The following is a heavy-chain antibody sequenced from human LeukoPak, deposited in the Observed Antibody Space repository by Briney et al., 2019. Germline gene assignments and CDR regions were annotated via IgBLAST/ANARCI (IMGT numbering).Heavy chain of an antibody. CDR2: IIPILGIA. Sequence: SVKVSCKASGGTFSSYAISWVRQAPGQGLEWMGRIIPILGIANYAQKFQGRVTITADKSTSTAYMELSSLRSEDTAVYYSARGDYVDIVATIPRALDYWGQGTLVTVSS. CDR1: GGTFSSYA. J-gene: IGHJ4*02. V-gene: IGHV1-69*04. D-gene: IGHD5-12*01. CDR3: ARGDYVDIVATIPRALDY.